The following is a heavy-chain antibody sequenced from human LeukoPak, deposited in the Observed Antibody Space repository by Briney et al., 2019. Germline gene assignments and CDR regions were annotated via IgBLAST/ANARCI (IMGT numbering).Heavy chain of an antibody. V-gene: IGHV4-34*01. D-gene: IGHD3-10*01. Sequence: PSETLSLTCAVYGXSFSGYYWSWIRQPPGKGLEWIGEINHSGSTNYNPSLKSRVTLSVDTSKNQFSLKLSSVTAADTAVYYCARAMVRGVRRRWFDPWGQGTLVTVSS. CDR2: INHSGST. CDR3: ARAMVRGVRRRWFDP. J-gene: IGHJ5*02. CDR1: GXSFSGYY.